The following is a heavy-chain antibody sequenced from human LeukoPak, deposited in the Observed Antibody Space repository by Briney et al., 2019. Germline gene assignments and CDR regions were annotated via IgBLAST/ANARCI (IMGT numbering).Heavy chain of an antibody. D-gene: IGHD6-13*01. J-gene: IGHJ5*02. CDR3: ARLSVAAAAEVRWFDP. Sequence: SETLSLTCTVSGGSISSSSYYWGWIRQPPGKGLEWIGSIYYSGSTYYNPSLKSRVTISVDTSKNQFSLKLSSVTAADTAVYYCARLSVAAAAEVRWFDPWGQGTLVTVSS. V-gene: IGHV4-39*01. CDR2: IYYSGST. CDR1: GGSISSSSYY.